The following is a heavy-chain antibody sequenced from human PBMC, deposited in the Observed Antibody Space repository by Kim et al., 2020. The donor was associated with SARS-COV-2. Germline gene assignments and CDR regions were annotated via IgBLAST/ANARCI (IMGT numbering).Heavy chain of an antibody. V-gene: IGHV1-2*06. J-gene: IGHJ4*02. CDR2: INPNSGGT. CDR3: ARDLTAMPLHAAYGDYTHLLGGY. D-gene: IGHD4-17*01. Sequence: ASVKVSCKASGYTFTGYYMHWVRQAPGQGLEWMGRINPNSGGTNYAQKFQGRVTMTRDTSISTAYMELSRLRSDDTAVYYCARDLTAMPLHAAYGDYTHLLGGYWGQGALVTVSS. CDR1: GYTFTGYY.